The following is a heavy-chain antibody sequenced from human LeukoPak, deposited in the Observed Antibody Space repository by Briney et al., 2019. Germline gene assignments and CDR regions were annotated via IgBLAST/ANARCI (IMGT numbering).Heavy chain of an antibody. CDR1: GFTFNSYS. CDR3: AKDDRGNEAPFDY. J-gene: IGHJ4*02. V-gene: IGHV3-21*01. CDR2: ISSSSTFI. Sequence: GGSLRLSCAASGFTFNSYSVNWVRQAPGKGLEWVSCISSSSTFIYYADSVKGRFTASRDNAKNSVFLQMSSLRVEDTAVYYCAKDDRGNEAPFDYWGQGTLVTVSS.